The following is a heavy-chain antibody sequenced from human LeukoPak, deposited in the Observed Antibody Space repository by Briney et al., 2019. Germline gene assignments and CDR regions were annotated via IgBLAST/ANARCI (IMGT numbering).Heavy chain of an antibody. CDR3: ARDRVLLWFGEPPKAFDI. Sequence: SETLSLTCTVSGGSISSYYWSWIRQPAGKGLEWIGRIYTSGSTNYNPSLKSRVTMSVDTSKNQFSLKLGSVTAADTAVYYCARDRVLLWFGEPPKAFDIWGQGTMVTVSS. V-gene: IGHV4-4*07. CDR1: GGSISSYY. CDR2: IYTSGST. D-gene: IGHD3-10*01. J-gene: IGHJ3*02.